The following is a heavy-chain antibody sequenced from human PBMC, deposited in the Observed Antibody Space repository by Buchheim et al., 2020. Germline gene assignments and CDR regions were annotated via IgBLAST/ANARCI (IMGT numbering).Heavy chain of an antibody. J-gene: IGHJ4*02. Sequence: QVQLQQWGTGLLKPSETLSLTCAVYGGSFSTYYWNWIRQPPGKGLEWIGEINHSGTTNYNPSLQSRVTISVDTSKNQFSLKLSSVTAADTAVYYCAIDGYCSGGSCSYWGQGTL. V-gene: IGHV4-34*01. CDR1: GGSFSTYY. CDR3: AIDGYCSGGSCSY. CDR2: INHSGTT. D-gene: IGHD2-15*01.